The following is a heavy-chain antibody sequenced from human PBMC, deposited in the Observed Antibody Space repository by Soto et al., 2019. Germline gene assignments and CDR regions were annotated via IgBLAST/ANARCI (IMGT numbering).Heavy chain of an antibody. V-gene: IGHV1-69*02. CDR1: GGTFSSYT. CDR2: IITILGIA. Sequence: QVQLVQSGAEVKKPGSSVKVSCKASGGTFSSYTISWVRQAPGQGLEWMGRIITILGIANYAQKFQGRVTITADKSTSTAYMELSSLRSEDTAVYYCASFGRLQPPWGQGTLVTVSS. J-gene: IGHJ5*02. CDR3: ASFGRLQPP. D-gene: IGHD3-3*01.